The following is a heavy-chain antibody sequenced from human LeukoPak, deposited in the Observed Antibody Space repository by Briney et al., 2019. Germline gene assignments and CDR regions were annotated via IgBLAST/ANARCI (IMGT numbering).Heavy chain of an antibody. CDR3: AKASSRGYSYGYFDY. J-gene: IGHJ4*02. D-gene: IGHD5-18*01. Sequence: GGSLRLSCAASGFTFSSFAMSWVRQAPGKGLEWVSAISGSGGSTYYADSVKGRFTISRDNSKNTLSLQMSSLRAEDTAVYYCAKASSRGYSYGYFDYWGQGTLVTVSS. CDR1: GFTFSSFA. CDR2: ISGSGGST. V-gene: IGHV3-23*01.